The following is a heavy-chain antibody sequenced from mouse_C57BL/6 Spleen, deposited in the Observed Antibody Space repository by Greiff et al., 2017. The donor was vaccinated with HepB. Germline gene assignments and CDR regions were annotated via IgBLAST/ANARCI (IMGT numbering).Heavy chain of an antibody. V-gene: IGHV1-18*01. CDR1: GYTFTDYN. D-gene: IGHD3-3*01. CDR2: INPNNGGT. Sequence: VQLKESGPELVKPGASVKIPCKASGYTFTDYNMDWVKQSHGKSLEWIGDINPNNGGTIYNQKFKGKATLTVDKSSSTAYMELRSLTSEDTAVYYCARARAGQDAMDYWGQGTSVTVSS. J-gene: IGHJ4*01. CDR3: ARARAGQDAMDY.